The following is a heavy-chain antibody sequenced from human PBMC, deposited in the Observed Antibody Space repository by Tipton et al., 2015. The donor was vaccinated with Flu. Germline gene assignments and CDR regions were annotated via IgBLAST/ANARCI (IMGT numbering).Heavy chain of an antibody. J-gene: IGHJ1*01. V-gene: IGHV3-9*01. D-gene: IGHD1-26*01. CDR3: AKDMSPSAMGGVD. CDR1: GFTFDDYA. Sequence: QLVQSEGGLVQPGRSLRLSCAASGFTFDDYAMHWVRQAPGKGLEWVSGISWNSASIDYADSVKGRFTISRDNAKNSLYLQMNSLRAEDTALYYCAKDMSPSAMGGVDWGQGTLVTVSS. CDR2: ISWNSASI.